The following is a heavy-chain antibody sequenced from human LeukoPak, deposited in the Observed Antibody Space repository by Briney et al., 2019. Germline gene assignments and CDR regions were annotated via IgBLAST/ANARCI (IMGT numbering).Heavy chain of an antibody. V-gene: IGHV3-48*04. CDR2: ISSSGSTI. CDR1: GFTFSSYG. CDR3: AELGITMIGGV. D-gene: IGHD3-10*02. J-gene: IGHJ6*04. Sequence: GGSLRLSCAASGFTFSSYGMNWVRQAPGKGLEWVSYISSSGSTIYYADSVKGRFTISRDDAKNSLYLQMNSLRAEDTAVYYCAELGITMIGGVWGKGTTVTISS.